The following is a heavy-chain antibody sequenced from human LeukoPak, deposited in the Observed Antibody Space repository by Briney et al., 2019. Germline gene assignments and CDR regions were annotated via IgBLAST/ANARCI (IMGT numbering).Heavy chain of an antibody. CDR2: ISSSSSYI. Sequence: GGSLRLSCAVSGFTFSSYSMNWVRQAPGKGLEWVSSISSSSSYIYYADSVKGRFTISRDNAKNSLYLQMNSLRAEDTAVYYCARDLEYSSSWGMDVWGQGTTVTVSS. V-gene: IGHV3-21*01. D-gene: IGHD6-6*01. CDR1: GFTFSSYS. J-gene: IGHJ6*02. CDR3: ARDLEYSSSWGMDV.